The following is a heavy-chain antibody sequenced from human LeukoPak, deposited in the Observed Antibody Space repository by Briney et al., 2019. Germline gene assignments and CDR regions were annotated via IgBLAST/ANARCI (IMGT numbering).Heavy chain of an antibody. CDR1: GYTFTSHT. J-gene: IGHJ4*02. CDR3: ARVGIAAAGLVLRY. D-gene: IGHD6-13*01. CDR2: ITTYNGDT. Sequence: GASVKVSCKAFGYTFTSHTITWVRQAPGQGLEWMGWITTYNGDTNYAQKPQGRVTMTTDTSTSTDYMELRGLRSDDTAVYYCARVGIAAAGLVLRYWGQGTLVTVSS. V-gene: IGHV1-18*01.